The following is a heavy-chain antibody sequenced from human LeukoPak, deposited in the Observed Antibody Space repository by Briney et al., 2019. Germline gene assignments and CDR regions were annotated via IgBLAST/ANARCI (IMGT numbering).Heavy chain of an antibody. CDR1: GFTFSGSA. V-gene: IGHV3-73*01. CDR3: TTREDTAMVAFDY. CDR2: IRSKPNSYAS. J-gene: IGHJ4*02. Sequence: GGSLKLSCAASGFTFSGSAMHWVSQASGKGLESVGRIRSKPNSYASAYAAWVKGRFTICRDDSKNTAYLQMNSLKTEDTAVYYCTTREDTAMVAFDYWGRGTLVTVSS. D-gene: IGHD5-18*01.